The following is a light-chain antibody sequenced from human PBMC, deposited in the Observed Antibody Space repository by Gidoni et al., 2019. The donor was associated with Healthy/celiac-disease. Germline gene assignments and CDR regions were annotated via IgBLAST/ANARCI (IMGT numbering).Light chain of an antibody. CDR2: LGS. J-gene: IGKJ4*01. V-gene: IGKV2-28*01. CDR3: MQALQTPT. Sequence: DIVMTPSPLSLPVTPGEPASASCRSSQSLLHSNGYNYLDWYLQKPGQSPQLLIYLGSNRASGVPDRFSGSGSGTDFTLKISRVEAEDVGVYYCMQALQTPTFGGGTKVEIK. CDR1: QSLLHSNGYNY.